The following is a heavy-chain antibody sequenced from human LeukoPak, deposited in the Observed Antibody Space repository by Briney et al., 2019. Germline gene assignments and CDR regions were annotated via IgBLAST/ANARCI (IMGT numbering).Heavy chain of an antibody. CDR2: IYYSGST. Sequence: PSETLSLTCTFSGGSITSANYYWSWIRQPPGKGLELIGYIYYSGSTYYDPSLKSRLTISVDTSKNQFSLDLSSVTAADTAVYYCASVRLMSSFGGLIVPYYFDFWGQGALVTVSS. D-gene: IGHD3-16*02. J-gene: IGHJ4*02. V-gene: IGHV4-30-4*01. CDR3: ASVRLMSSFGGLIVPYYFDF. CDR1: GGSITSANYY.